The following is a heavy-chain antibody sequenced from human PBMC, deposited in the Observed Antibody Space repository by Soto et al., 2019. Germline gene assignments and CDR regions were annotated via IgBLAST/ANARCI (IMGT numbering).Heavy chain of an antibody. CDR2: ISRSGGST. CDR1: GFTFSSYA. J-gene: IGHJ4*02. Sequence: GGSLRLSCAASGFTFSSYAMSWVRQAPGKGLEWVSTISRSGGSTYYADSVKGRFTISGDSSKNTLYLQMNSLRAEDTAVYYCAKVGQWLEYYDYWGQGTLVTVSS. CDR3: AKVGQWLEYYDY. V-gene: IGHV3-23*01. D-gene: IGHD6-19*01.